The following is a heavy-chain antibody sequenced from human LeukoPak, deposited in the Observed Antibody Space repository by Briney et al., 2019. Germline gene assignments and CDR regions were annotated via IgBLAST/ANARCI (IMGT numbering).Heavy chain of an antibody. CDR2: MNPNSGNT. D-gene: IGHD2-15*01. Sequence: ASVKVSCKAAGYTFTSYDINWVRQATGQGLEWMGWMNPNSGNTGYAQKFQGRVTMTRNTSISTAYMELSSLRSEDTAVDYCARGVAATLGMDVWGQGTTVTVSS. V-gene: IGHV1-8*01. CDR3: ARGVAATLGMDV. J-gene: IGHJ6*02. CDR1: GYTFTSYD.